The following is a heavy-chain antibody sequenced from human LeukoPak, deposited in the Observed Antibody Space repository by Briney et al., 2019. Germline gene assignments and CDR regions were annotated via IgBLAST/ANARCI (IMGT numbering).Heavy chain of an antibody. V-gene: IGHV1-2*02. CDR3: AKRRHYYGSGDYYRDP. Sequence: GASVRVSCKASGYTFTGYYLHWVRQAPGQGLEWMGWINPKSGVTNYAQKFQGRVTMTRDTSISTAYMDLSRLNFDDTAVYYCAKRRHYYGSGDYYRDPWGQGTLVTVSS. CDR2: INPKSGVT. J-gene: IGHJ5*02. CDR1: GYTFTGYY. D-gene: IGHD3-10*01.